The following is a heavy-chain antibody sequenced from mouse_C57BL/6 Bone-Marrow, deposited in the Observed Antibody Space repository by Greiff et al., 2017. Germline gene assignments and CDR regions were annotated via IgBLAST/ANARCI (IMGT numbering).Heavy chain of an antibody. CDR2: IRSKSNNYAT. Sequence: EVMLVESGGGLVQPKGSLKLSCAASGFSFNTYAMNWVRQAPGKGLEWVARIRSKSNNYATYYADSVKDRFTISRDDSESMLYLQMNNLKTEDTAMYYCVRQDGYYKGGYAMDYWGQGTSVTVSS. CDR1: GFSFNTYA. J-gene: IGHJ4*01. D-gene: IGHD2-3*01. CDR3: VRQDGYYKGGYAMDY. V-gene: IGHV10-1*01.